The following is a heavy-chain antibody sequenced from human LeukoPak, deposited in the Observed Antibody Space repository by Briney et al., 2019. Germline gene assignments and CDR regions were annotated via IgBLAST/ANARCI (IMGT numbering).Heavy chain of an antibody. CDR1: GGSISSYY. CDR3: ARQTMVRGVNRWFDP. CDR2: IYYSGST. J-gene: IGHJ5*02. V-gene: IGHV4-59*08. Sequence: SGTLSLTCTVSGGSISSYYWSWIRQPPGKGLEWIGYIYYSGSTNYNPSLKSRVTISVDTSKNQFSLKLSSVTVADTAVYYCARQTMVRGVNRWFDPWGQGTLVTVSS. D-gene: IGHD3-10*01.